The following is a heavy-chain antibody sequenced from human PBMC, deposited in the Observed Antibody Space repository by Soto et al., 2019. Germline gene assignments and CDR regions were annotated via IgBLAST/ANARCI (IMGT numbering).Heavy chain of an antibody. V-gene: IGHV3-74*01. CDR1: GFTFSSYW. Sequence: EVQLVESGGGLVQPGGSLRLSCAASGFTFSSYWMHWVRQAPGKGLVWVSHINSDGSITTYADSVKGRFTISRDNAKNTLYLQTNSLRAEDTAVYHCARYGTSGCDHWGQGTLVTVSS. CDR2: INSDGSIT. CDR3: ARYGTSGCDH. D-gene: IGHD3-22*01. J-gene: IGHJ4*02.